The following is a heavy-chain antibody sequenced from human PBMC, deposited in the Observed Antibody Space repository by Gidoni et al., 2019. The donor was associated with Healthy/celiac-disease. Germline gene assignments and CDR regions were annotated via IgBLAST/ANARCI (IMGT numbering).Heavy chain of an antibody. CDR2: INHSGST. J-gene: IGHJ3*02. CDR3: ARRETSDCSGGSCPRAAFDI. CDR1: GGSFSGYY. V-gene: IGHV4-34*01. D-gene: IGHD2-15*01. Sequence: QVQLQQWGAGLLKPSETLSLTCAVYGGSFSGYYWSWIRQPPGKGLEWIGEINHSGSTNYNPSLKSRVTISVDTSKNQFSLKLSSVTAADTAVYYCARRETSDCSGGSCPRAAFDIWGQGTMVTVSS.